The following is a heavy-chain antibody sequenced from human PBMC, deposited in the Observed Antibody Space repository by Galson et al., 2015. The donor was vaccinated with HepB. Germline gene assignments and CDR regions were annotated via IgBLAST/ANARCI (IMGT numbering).Heavy chain of an antibody. Sequence: SLRLSCAASGFTFSSYGMHWVRQAPGKGLEWVAVISYDGSNKYYADSVKGRFTISRDNSKNTLYLQMNSLRAEDTAVYYCAKDLLSVGATPAEYWGQGTLVTVSS. CDR2: ISYDGSNK. V-gene: IGHV3-30*18. J-gene: IGHJ4*02. CDR1: GFTFSSYG. CDR3: AKDLLSVGATPAEY. D-gene: IGHD1-26*01.